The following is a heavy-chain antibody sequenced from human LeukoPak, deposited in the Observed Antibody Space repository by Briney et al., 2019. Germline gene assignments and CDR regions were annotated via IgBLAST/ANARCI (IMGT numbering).Heavy chain of an antibody. CDR3: ARGAYYYYDSSGPNPPLDY. CDR2: MNPNSGIT. CDR1: GYTFTSYD. Sequence: ASVKVSCKASGYTFTSYDINWVRQATGQGLEWMGWMNPNSGITGYAQKFQGRVTMTRNTSISTAYMELSSLRSEDTAVYYCARGAYYYYDSSGPNPPLDYWGQGTLVTVSS. D-gene: IGHD3-22*01. V-gene: IGHV1-8*01. J-gene: IGHJ4*02.